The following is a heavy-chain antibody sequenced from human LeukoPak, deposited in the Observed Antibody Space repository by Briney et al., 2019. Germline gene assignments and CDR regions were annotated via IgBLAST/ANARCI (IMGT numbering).Heavy chain of an antibody. V-gene: IGHV3-30*18. Sequence: PGGSLRLSCAASGFTFSSYGMHWVRQAPGKGLEWVAVISYDGSNKYYADSVKGRFTISRDNSKNTLYLQMNSLRAEDTAVYYCAKGLGVLLSGMDVWGQGTTVTVSS. CDR3: AKGLGVLLSGMDV. CDR1: GFTFSSYG. J-gene: IGHJ6*02. D-gene: IGHD2-8*01. CDR2: ISYDGSNK.